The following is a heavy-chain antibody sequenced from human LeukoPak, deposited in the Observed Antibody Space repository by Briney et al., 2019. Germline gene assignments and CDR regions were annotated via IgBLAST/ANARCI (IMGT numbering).Heavy chain of an antibody. V-gene: IGHV4-34*01. CDR3: ARGAPMVRRRGFDP. D-gene: IGHD3-10*01. J-gene: IGHJ5*02. CDR2: INHSGST. CDR1: GGSFSGYY. Sequence: PSETLSLTCAVYGGSFSGYYWSWIRQPPGKGLEWIGEINHSGSTNYNPSLKSRVTISVDTSKNQFSLKLSSVTAADTAVYYCARGAPMVRRRGFDPWGQGTLVTVSS.